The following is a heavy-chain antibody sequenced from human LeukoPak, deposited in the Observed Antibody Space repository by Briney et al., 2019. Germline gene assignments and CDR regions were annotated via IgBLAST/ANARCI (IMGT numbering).Heavy chain of an antibody. CDR2: ISSSGSTI. CDR1: GFTFSDYY. V-gene: IGHV3-11*04. Sequence: PGGSLRLSCAASGFTFSDYYMSWIRQAPGKGLEWVSYISSSGSTIYYADSVKGRFTISRDNAKNSLYLQMNSLRAEDTAVYYCARVADIWYYYMDVWGKGTTVTVSS. D-gene: IGHD2-15*01. CDR3: ARVADIWYYYMDV. J-gene: IGHJ6*03.